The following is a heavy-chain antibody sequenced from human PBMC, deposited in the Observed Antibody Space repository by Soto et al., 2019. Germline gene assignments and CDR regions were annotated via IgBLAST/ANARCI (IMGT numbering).Heavy chain of an antibody. CDR2: IIWDGGSI. Sequence: GGSLRLSCEASGFKFDDYMMHWVRQAPGKGLEWISLIIWDGGSIDYADSIKGRFTVSRDNSKNSLYLHMNSLKTEDTAIYYCAKEGNGGSSLDHWGQGTLVTVSS. D-gene: IGHD2-15*01. J-gene: IGHJ4*02. V-gene: IGHV3-43*01. CDR3: AKEGNGGSSLDH. CDR1: GFKFDDYM.